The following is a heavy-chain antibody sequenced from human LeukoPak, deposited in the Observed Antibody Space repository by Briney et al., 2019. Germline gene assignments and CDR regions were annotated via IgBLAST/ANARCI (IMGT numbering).Heavy chain of an antibody. D-gene: IGHD3-16*02. J-gene: IGHJ5*02. CDR1: GGSISSSSYY. Sequence: SETLSLTCTVSGGSISSSSYYWGWIRQPPGKGLEWIGSIYYSGSTYYNPSLKSRVTISVDTSKNQFSLKLSSVTAADTAVYYCARDRSFTVGRHWFDPWGQGTLVTVSS. CDR3: ARDRSFTVGRHWFDP. V-gene: IGHV4-39*07. CDR2: IYYSGST.